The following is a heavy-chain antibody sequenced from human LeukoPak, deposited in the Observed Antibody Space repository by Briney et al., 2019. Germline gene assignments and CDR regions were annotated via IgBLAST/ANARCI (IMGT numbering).Heavy chain of an antibody. CDR1: GGTFSSYA. J-gene: IGHJ4*02. Sequence: ASVKVSCKASGGTFSSYAISWVRQAPGRGLEWMGGIIPIFGTANYAQKFQGRVTITADESTSTAYMELSSLRSEDTAVYYCARDRWDITGTTIDDYWGQGTLVTVSS. CDR2: IIPIFGTA. V-gene: IGHV1-69*01. CDR3: ARDRWDITGTTIDDY. D-gene: IGHD1-7*01.